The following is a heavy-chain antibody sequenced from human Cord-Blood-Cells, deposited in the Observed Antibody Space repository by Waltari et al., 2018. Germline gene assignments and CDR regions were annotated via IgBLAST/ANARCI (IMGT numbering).Heavy chain of an antibody. D-gene: IGHD6-6*01. J-gene: IGHJ4*02. CDR2: IIPIRGIA. Sequence: QVQLVQSGAEVKKPGSSVKVSCKASGGTFSSYAIRWVRQAPGQGREGMGRIIPIRGIANYAQKFQGRVTITADKSTSTAYMELSSLRSEDTAVYYCARSIAARPEFDYWGQGTLVTVSS. CDR3: ARSIAARPEFDY. V-gene: IGHV1-69*09. CDR1: GGTFSSYA.